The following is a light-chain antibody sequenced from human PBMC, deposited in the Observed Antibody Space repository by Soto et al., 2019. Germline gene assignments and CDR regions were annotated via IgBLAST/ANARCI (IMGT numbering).Light chain of an antibody. CDR3: QQYYRWPVT. V-gene: IGKV3-15*01. J-gene: IGKJ4*01. CDR1: LFIANH. CDR2: AAS. Sequence: IVVTQSPATLSVSPGERVTFSCKASLFIANHLAWYQHKPGQSPRLLIHAASTGAPGVPARFSGSWSGAGFTLTIDSLQSDDSAIYYCQQYYRWPVTFGGGTKVDI.